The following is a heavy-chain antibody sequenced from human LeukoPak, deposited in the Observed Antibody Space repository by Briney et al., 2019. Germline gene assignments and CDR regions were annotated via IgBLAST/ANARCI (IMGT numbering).Heavy chain of an antibody. Sequence: GGSLTLSCAASGFTLTSYSMSWVRQAPGKGLEWVSSISSSSSYIYYADSVKGRFTISRDNAKNSLYLQMNSLRAEDTAVYYCAKCRSGSYYYYYYYMDVWGKGTTVTVSS. D-gene: IGHD3-10*01. V-gene: IGHV3-21*04. CDR1: GFTLTSYS. CDR2: ISSSSSYI. CDR3: AKCRSGSYYYYYYYMDV. J-gene: IGHJ6*03.